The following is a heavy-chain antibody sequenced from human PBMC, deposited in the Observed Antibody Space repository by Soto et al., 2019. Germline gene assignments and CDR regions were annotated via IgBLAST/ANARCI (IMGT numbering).Heavy chain of an antibody. Sequence: PSETLSLTCTVSGGSVSSGSYYWSWIRQPPGKGLEWIGYIYYSGSTNYDPSLKSRVTISVDTSKNQFSLKLSSVTAPGTAVYYGARESSSSADYWGQGALVTVSS. V-gene: IGHV4-61*01. CDR2: IYYSGST. CDR1: GGSVSSGSYY. CDR3: ARESSSSADY. D-gene: IGHD6-13*01. J-gene: IGHJ4*02.